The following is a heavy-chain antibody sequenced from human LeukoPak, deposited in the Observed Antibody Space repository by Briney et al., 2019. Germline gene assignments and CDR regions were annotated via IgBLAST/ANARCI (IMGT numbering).Heavy chain of an antibody. CDR2: IKQDGSEK. CDR1: GITFSSYW. J-gene: IGHJ4*02. D-gene: IGHD3-10*01. CDR3: ARDHRGVFDY. Sequence: PGGSLRLSCAASGITFSSYWMSWVHQAPGKGLEWVANIKQDGSEKYYVDSVKGRFTISRDNAKNSLYLQMNSLRADDTAMYYCARDHRGVFDYWGQGTLVIVSS. V-gene: IGHV3-7*05.